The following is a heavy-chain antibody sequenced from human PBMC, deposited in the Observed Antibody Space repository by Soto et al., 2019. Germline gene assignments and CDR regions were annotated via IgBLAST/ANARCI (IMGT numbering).Heavy chain of an antibody. CDR3: AARRSGLYAMDV. D-gene: IGHD1-26*01. J-gene: IGHJ6*02. CDR2: IVGGSGNT. V-gene: IGHV1-58*01. CDR1: GFTFSTSA. Sequence: MHLVQSGPEVKKPGTSVKVSCKASGFTFSTSAVQWVRQARGQRPEWMGWIVGGSGNTNYAQNSQERVIITRDMSTSTLYMELSSLRSDDTAVYFCAARRSGLYAMDVWGQGTTVTVSS.